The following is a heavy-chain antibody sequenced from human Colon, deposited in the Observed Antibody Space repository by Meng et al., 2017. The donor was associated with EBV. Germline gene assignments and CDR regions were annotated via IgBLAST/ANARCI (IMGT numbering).Heavy chain of an antibody. Sequence: QVQLVQSGAEVKKPXXSXKVXRXASGFPFTGYSIHWVRQAPGQGLEWMGIINPSSGYTRYAQKFQGRVTMTRDTSTSTVHMELSSLRSEDTAVFFCARDRGGDYAGYFDYWGRGTLVTVSS. CDR2: INPSSGYT. CDR1: GFPFTGYS. D-gene: IGHD4-17*01. CDR3: ARDRGGDYAGYFDY. J-gene: IGHJ4*02. V-gene: IGHV1-46*01.